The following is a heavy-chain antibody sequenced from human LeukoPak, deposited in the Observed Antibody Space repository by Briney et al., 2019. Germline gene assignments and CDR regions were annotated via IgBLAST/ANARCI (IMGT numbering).Heavy chain of an antibody. CDR2: IYSTGST. J-gene: IGHJ4*02. V-gene: IGHV4-4*07. Sequence: SETLSLTCTVSGGSISSYYWSWIRQPAGKGLEWIGRIYSTGSTNYNPSLKSRVTISVDSSKNQFSLKLSSVTAADTAVYYCARDRSGWYGQEYWGQGNLVTVSS. D-gene: IGHD6-19*01. CDR3: ARDRSGWYGQEY. CDR1: GGSISSYY.